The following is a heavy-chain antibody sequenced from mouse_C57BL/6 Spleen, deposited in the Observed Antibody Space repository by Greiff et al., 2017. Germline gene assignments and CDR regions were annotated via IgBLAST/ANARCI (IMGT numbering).Heavy chain of an antibody. Sequence: VQLQQSGAELVRPGASVTLSCKASGYTFTDYEMHWVKQTPVHGLEWIGAIDPETGGTAYNQKFKGKAILTAAKSSSTAYMERRSLTSEDATVYYCTRSRLGSSSYGYFDVWGTGTTVTVSS. V-gene: IGHV1-15*01. J-gene: IGHJ1*03. CDR2: IDPETGGT. CDR3: TRSRLGSSSYGYFDV. CDR1: GYTFTDYE. D-gene: IGHD1-1*01.